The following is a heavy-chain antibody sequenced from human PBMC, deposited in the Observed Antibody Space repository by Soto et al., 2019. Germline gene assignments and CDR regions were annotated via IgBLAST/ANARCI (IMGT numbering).Heavy chain of an antibody. Sequence: PSETLSLTCTVSGGSISSGDYYWSWIRQPPGKGLEWIGYIYYSGSTYYNPSLKSRVTISVDTSKNQFSLKLSSVTAADTAVYYCARDKSGGSGGMDVWGQGTTVTVSS. J-gene: IGHJ6*02. CDR3: ARDKSGGSGGMDV. CDR1: GGSISSGDYY. D-gene: IGHD3-16*01. V-gene: IGHV4-30-4*01. CDR2: IYYSGST.